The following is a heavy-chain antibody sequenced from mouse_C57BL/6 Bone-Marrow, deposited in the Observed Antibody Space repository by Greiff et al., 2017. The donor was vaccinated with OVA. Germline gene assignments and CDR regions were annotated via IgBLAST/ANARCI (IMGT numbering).Heavy chain of an antibody. D-gene: IGHD2-1*01. CDR2: ITRDGGST. CDR1: EYEFPSHD. J-gene: IGHJ1*03. Sequence: EVQVVESGGGLVQPGESLKLSCESNEYEFPSHDMSWVRQTPETRLELVAAITRDGGSTYYHDTMERRFILSRDNTKKTLYLQMSRLRSEETALYDCASRNYLYGYVDVWGTGTTVTVSS. V-gene: IGHV5-2*01. CDR3: ASRNYLYGYVDV.